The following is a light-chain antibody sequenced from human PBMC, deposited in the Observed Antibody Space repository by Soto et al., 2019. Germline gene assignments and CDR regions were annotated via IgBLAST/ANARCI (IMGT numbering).Light chain of an antibody. V-gene: IGLV2-14*01. CDR1: SSDIGSYNH. J-gene: IGLJ3*02. Sequence: QSVLTQPASVSGSPGQSITISCAGSSSDIGSYNHVSWYQQHPGKAPKLLIYDVSDRPSGVSNRFSASKSGHTASLTISGLQAEDEADYYCSSYTTSSTLEFGGGTQLTVL. CDR2: DVS. CDR3: SSYTTSSTLE.